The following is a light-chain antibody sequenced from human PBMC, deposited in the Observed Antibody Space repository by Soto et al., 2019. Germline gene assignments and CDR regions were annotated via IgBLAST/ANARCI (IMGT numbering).Light chain of an antibody. CDR3: QQYNSYSPFT. V-gene: IGKV1-5*03. CDR2: RAS. Sequence: DIQMTQSPSTLPASVGDRVTITCRANQSISSWLAWYQQKPGKAPKLLIHRASRLESGVPSRFSGSGSGTDFTLTINSLQPDDFGTYYCQQYNSYSPFTFXPWTKADIK. J-gene: IGKJ3*01. CDR1: QSISSW.